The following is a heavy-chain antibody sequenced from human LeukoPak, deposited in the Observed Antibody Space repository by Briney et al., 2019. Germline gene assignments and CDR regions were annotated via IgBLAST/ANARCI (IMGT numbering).Heavy chain of an antibody. Sequence: GASEKVSCKASGGTFSSYAISWVRQAPGQGLEWMGGIIPIFGTANYAQKFQGRVTITADESTSTAYMELSSLRSEDTAVYYCARGRRDGYNIDGAFDIWGQGTMVTVSS. CDR2: IIPIFGTA. J-gene: IGHJ3*02. V-gene: IGHV1-69*13. D-gene: IGHD5-24*01. CDR3: ARGRRDGYNIDGAFDI. CDR1: GGTFSSYA.